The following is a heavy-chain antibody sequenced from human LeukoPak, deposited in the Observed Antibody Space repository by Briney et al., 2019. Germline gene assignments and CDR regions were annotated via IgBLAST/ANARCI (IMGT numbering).Heavy chain of an antibody. CDR2: IYYSGST. CDR3: ARHAVAGTGRPYYFDY. Sequence: SETLSPTCTVSGGSISSSSYYWGWIRQPPGKGLEWIGSIYYSGSTYYNPSLKSRVTISVDTSKNQFSLKLSSVTAADTAVYYCARHAVAGTGRPYYFDYWGQGTLVTVSS. V-gene: IGHV4-39*01. CDR1: GGSISSSSYY. D-gene: IGHD6-19*01. J-gene: IGHJ4*02.